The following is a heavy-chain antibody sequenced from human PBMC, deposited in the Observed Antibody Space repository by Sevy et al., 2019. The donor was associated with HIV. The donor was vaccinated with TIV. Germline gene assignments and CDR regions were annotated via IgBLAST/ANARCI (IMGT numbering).Heavy chain of an antibody. CDR2: ISAYNGNT. J-gene: IGHJ6*02. CDR3: ARRIKLLRFLELSYYYYGMDV. Sequence: ASVKVSCKASGYTFTSYGISWVRQAPGQGLEWMGWISAYNGNTNYAQKLQGRVTMTTDTSTSTAYMELRRLRSDETAVYYCARRIKLLRFLELSYYYYGMDVWGQGTTGTVSS. D-gene: IGHD3-3*01. V-gene: IGHV1-18*01. CDR1: GYTFTSYG.